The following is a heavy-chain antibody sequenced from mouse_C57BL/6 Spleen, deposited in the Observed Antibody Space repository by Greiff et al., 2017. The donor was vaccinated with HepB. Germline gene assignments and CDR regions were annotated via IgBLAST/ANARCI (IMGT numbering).Heavy chain of an antibody. CDR2: IRSKSSNYAT. Sequence: EVKVEESGGGLVQPKGSLKLSCAASGFTFNTYAMHWVRQAPGKGLEWVARIRSKSSNYATYYADSVQDRFTISRDDSQSMLYLQMNNLKTEDTAMYYCVRGPLDGYYDVAWFAYWGQGTLVTVSA. D-gene: IGHD2-3*01. CDR3: VRGPLDGYYDVAWFAY. J-gene: IGHJ3*01. CDR1: GFTFNTYA. V-gene: IGHV10-3*01.